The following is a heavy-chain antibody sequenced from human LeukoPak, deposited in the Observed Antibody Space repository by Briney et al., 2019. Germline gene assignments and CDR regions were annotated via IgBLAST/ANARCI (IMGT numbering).Heavy chain of an antibody. J-gene: IGHJ4*02. CDR2: IIPIFGTA. D-gene: IGHD2-2*01. V-gene: IGHV1-69*05. CDR1: GGTFSSYA. CDR3: ARGYCSSTSCSKFDY. Sequence: GASVKVSCKASGGTFSSYAISWVRQAPGQGLEWMGGIIPIFGTANYAQKFQGRVTITTDESTSTAYVELSSLRSEDTAVYYCARGYCSSTSCSKFDYWGQGTLVTVSS.